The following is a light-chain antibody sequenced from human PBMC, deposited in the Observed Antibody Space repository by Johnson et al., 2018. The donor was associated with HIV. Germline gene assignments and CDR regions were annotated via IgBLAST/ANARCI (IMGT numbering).Light chain of an antibody. CDR2: ENN. J-gene: IGLJ1*01. CDR1: SSNIENNY. V-gene: IGLV1-51*02. Sequence: QSVLTQPPSVSATPGQKVTISCSGSSSNIENNYVSWYQQLPETAPKLLIYENNKRPSGIPDRFSGSKSGTSATLGITGLQTGDEADYYCGTWDSSLSAWFYVFGTGTKVTVL. CDR3: GTWDSSLSAWFYV.